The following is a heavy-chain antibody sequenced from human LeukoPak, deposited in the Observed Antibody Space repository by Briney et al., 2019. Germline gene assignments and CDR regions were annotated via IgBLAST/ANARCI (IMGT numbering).Heavy chain of an antibody. D-gene: IGHD2-2*01. J-gene: IGHJ4*02. V-gene: IGHV3-7*01. Sequence: SGGSLRLSCAASGFAFSNYWMNWVRQAPGKGLEWVANIKQDGSETYYVDSVKGRFTISRDNAKNSLYLQMNSLRAEDTALYYCCSTNSFSYWGRGTLVTVSS. CDR2: IKQDGSET. CDR1: GFAFSNYW. CDR3: CSTNSFSY.